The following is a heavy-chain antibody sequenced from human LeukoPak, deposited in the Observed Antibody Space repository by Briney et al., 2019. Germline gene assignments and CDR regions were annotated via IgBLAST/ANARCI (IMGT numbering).Heavy chain of an antibody. V-gene: IGHV3-30-3*01. D-gene: IGHD6-13*01. CDR2: ISYDGSNK. Sequence: PGRSLRLSCAASGFTFSSYAMHWVRQAPGKGLEWVAVISYDGSNKYYADSVKGRFTISRDNSKNTLYLQMNSLRAEDTAVYYCARDLGSSWPDYWGQGTLVTVSS. J-gene: IGHJ4*02. CDR3: ARDLGSSWPDY. CDR1: GFTFSSYA.